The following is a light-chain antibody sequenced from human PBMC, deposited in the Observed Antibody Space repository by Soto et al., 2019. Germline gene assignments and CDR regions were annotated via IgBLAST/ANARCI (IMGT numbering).Light chain of an antibody. CDR2: GVS. Sequence: QSALTQPASVSGSPGQSITISCTGTSSDVDFYNFVSWYQQHPGKAPKLLILGVSNRPSGISGRFSGSKSGNTASLTISGFQPEDEADYYCMSYTGSTTTHWVLGGGTKVTVL. CDR1: SSDVDFYNF. V-gene: IGLV2-14*01. CDR3: MSYTGSTTTHWV. J-gene: IGLJ3*02.